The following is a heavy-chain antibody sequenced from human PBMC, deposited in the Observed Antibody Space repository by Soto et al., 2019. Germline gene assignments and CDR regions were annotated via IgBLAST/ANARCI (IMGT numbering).Heavy chain of an antibody. V-gene: IGHV4-31*03. CDR3: ARGIAGADYFDY. CDR2: IYFSGST. D-gene: IGHD6-19*01. J-gene: IGHJ4*02. Sequence: QVQLQESGPGLVKPSQTLSLTCTVSGGSISSGDYYWSWSRQHPGKGLEWIGYIYFSGSTYYNPSLKSRVSVSLDTSKNQFSLNLTSVTAADTAVYYCARGIAGADYFDYWGQGTLVTVSS. CDR1: GGSISSGDYY.